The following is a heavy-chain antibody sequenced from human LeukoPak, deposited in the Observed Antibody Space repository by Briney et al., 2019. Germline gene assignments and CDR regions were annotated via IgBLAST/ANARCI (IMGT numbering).Heavy chain of an antibody. J-gene: IGHJ3*02. D-gene: IGHD3-22*01. CDR3: ARFAPGGSSGYYYSDAFDI. V-gene: IGHV4-59*01. CDR1: GGSISSYY. CDR2: IYYSGST. Sequence: SETLSLTCTVSGGSISSYYWSWIRQLPGKGLEWIGYIYYSGSTNYNPSLKSRVTISVDTSKNQFSLKLSSVTAADTAVYYCARFAPGGSSGYYYSDAFDIWGQGTMVTVSS.